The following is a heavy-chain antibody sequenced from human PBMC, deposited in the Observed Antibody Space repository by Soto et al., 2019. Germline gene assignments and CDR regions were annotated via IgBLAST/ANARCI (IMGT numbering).Heavy chain of an antibody. CDR3: ARHPNYDFWSGYYIYCYFDL. D-gene: IGHD3-3*01. J-gene: IGHJ2*01. V-gene: IGHV4-39*01. CDR1: GGSISSSSYY. CDR2: IYYSGST. Sequence: QLQLQESCPGLVKPSETLSLTCTVSGGSISSSSYYWGWIRQPPGKGLEWIGSIYYSGSTYYNPSLKSRVTISVNAYKNQFSLKLSSVTAADTAVYYCARHPNYDFWSGYYIYCYFDLWGRGTLVTVSS.